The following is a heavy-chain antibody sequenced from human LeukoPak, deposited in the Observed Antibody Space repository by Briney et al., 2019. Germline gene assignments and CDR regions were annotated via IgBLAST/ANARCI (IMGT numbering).Heavy chain of an antibody. CDR3: ARDVTYSSSWYTTFDY. Sequence: RAGGSLRLSCAASGFTFSDYYMSWVRQAPGKGLEWVSYISSSGSTIYYADSVKGRFTISRDNAKNSLYLQMNSLRAEDTAVYYCARDVTYSSSWYTTFDYWGQGTLVTVSS. V-gene: IGHV3-11*01. CDR1: GFTFSDYY. CDR2: ISSSGSTI. D-gene: IGHD6-13*01. J-gene: IGHJ4*02.